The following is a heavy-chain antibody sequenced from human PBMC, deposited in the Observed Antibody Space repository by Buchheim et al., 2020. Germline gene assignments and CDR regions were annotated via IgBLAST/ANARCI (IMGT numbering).Heavy chain of an antibody. CDR2: ISYDGSNK. CDR3: AKGTLRYCSGGSCYSFDY. CDR1: GFTFSSYG. V-gene: IGHV3-30*18. D-gene: IGHD2-15*01. Sequence: QVQLVESGGGVVQPGRSLRLSCAASGFTFSSYGMHWVRQAPAKGLEWVAVISYDGSNKYYADSVKGRFTISRDNSNNTPYLQMNSLRAEDTAVYYCAKGTLRYCSGGSCYSFDYWGQGTL. J-gene: IGHJ4*02.